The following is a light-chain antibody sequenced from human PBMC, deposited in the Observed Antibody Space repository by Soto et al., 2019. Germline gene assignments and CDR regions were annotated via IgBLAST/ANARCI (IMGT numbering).Light chain of an antibody. CDR2: EVS. V-gene: IGLV2-14*01. CDR3: SSYRSNSRVV. J-gene: IGLJ2*01. Sequence: QSALTQPASVSGSPEQSITISCTGTSSDVGGYNYVSWYQQHPVKAPKLLIYEVSNRPSGVSNRFSGSKSGDTASLTISGLQAEDEADYYCSSYRSNSRVVFGGGTKVTVL. CDR1: SSDVGGYNY.